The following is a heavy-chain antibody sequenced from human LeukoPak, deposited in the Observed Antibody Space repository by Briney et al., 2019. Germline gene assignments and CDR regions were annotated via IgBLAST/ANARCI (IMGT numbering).Heavy chain of an antibody. CDR2: ISTIGDST. J-gene: IGHJ4*02. D-gene: IGHD6-19*01. Sequence: GGSLRLSCAASGFTFSSQNMNWARQAPGKALEWVAYISTIGDSTKYADSVEGRFTISRDNAENSLYLLMNSLRVEDTAVYYCVKNGWLDYWGQGILVTVSS. CDR3: VKNGWLDY. CDR1: GFTFSSQN. V-gene: IGHV3-21*06.